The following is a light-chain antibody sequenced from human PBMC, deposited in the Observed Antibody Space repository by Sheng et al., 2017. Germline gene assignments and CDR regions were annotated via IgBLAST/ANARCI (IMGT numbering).Light chain of an antibody. V-gene: IGLV3-27*01. CDR1: VLAKKY. CDR2: KDS. Sequence: SYELTQPSSVSVSPGQTARITCSGDVLAKKYVRWFQQKPGQAPVVVIYKDSERPSGIPERFSGSTSGTTVTLTISGAQVEDEADYYCYSVADNNGVFGGGTKLTVL. J-gene: IGLJ3*02. CDR3: YSVADNNGV.